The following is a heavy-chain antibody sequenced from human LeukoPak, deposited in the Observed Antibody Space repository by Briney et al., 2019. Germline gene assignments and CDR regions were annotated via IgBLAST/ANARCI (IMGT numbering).Heavy chain of an antibody. CDR3: AKGMYYDFWSGYSEYYFDY. D-gene: IGHD3-3*01. CDR2: ISGSGGST. V-gene: IGHV3-23*01. Sequence: GGSLRLSCAASGFTFSSYGMSWVRQAPGKGLEWVSAISGSGGSTYYADSVKGRFTISRDNSKNTLYLQMNSLRAEDTAVYYCAKGMYYDFWSGYSEYYFDYWGQGTLVTVSS. J-gene: IGHJ4*02. CDR1: GFTFSSYG.